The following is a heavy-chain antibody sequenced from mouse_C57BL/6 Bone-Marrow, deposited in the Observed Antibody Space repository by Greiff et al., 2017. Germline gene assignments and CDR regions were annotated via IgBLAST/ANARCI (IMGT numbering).Heavy chain of an antibody. D-gene: IGHD2-3*01. CDR2: INYDGSST. J-gene: IGHJ2*01. CDR3: ARDRRMGYFDY. CDR1: GFTFSDYY. Sequence: EVMLVESAGGLVQPGSSMKLSCTASGFTFSDYYMAWVRQVPEKGLEWVANINYDGSSTYYLDSLKSRFIISRDNAKNILYLQMSSLKSEDTATYYCARDRRMGYFDYWGQGTTLTVSS. V-gene: IGHV5-16*01.